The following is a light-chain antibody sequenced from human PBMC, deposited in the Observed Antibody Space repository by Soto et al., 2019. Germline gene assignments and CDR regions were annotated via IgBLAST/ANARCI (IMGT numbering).Light chain of an antibody. CDR3: QQRSNWYT. J-gene: IGKJ2*01. V-gene: IGKV3D-20*02. Sequence: EFVLTQSPGTLSLSPGERTTLSCRASQTVRNNYLAWYQQKPGQAPTLLIYDASNRATGIPDRFSGGGSGTDFTLTISRLEPEDFGVYYCQQRSNWYTFGQGTKLEIK. CDR2: DAS. CDR1: QTVRNNY.